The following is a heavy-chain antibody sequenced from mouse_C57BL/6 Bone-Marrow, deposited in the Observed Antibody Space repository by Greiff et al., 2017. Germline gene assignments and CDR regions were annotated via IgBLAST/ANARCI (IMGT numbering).Heavy chain of an antibody. CDR3: ASPYYGSSYGYWYFDV. CDR2: ISTYYGDA. CDR1: GYTFTDYA. Sequence: QVQLKQSGPELVRPGVSVKISCKGSGYTFTDYAMHWVKQSHAKSLEWIGVISTYYGDASYNQKFKDKATMTVDKSSSTAYMELARLTSEDSAVYYGASPYYGSSYGYWYFDVWGTGTTGTVSS. J-gene: IGHJ1*03. V-gene: IGHV1-67*01. D-gene: IGHD1-1*01.